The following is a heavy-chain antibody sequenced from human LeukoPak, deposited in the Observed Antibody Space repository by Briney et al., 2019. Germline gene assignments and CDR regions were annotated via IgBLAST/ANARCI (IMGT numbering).Heavy chain of an antibody. D-gene: IGHD3-10*01. V-gene: IGHV1-2*02. CDR3: ARDFGYGSGSYSFAY. CDR2: INPNSGGT. J-gene: IGHJ4*02. CDR1: GYTFTGYY. Sequence: GAPVKVSCKASGYTFTGYYIHWVRQAPGQGLEWMGWINPNSGGTDYAQKFQGRVTMTSDTSISTAYMELSRLRSDDTAVYYCARDFGYGSGSYSFAYWGQGTLVTVSS.